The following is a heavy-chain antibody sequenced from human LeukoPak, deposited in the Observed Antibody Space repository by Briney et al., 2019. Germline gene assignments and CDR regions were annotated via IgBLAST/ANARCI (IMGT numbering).Heavy chain of an antibody. CDR3: ARDIHGEYHFDY. V-gene: IGHV4-61*02. J-gene: IGHJ4*02. D-gene: IGHD3-10*01. CDR2: VYASGST. Sequence: PSQTLSLSCTVSGGSISSDSYHWSWIRQPAGKGMEWIGRVYASGSTNYNPSLMSRVTISVDTSENQFSLKLSFVTAADSAVYHCARDIHGEYHFDYWGQGTLVTVSS. CDR1: GGSISSDSYH.